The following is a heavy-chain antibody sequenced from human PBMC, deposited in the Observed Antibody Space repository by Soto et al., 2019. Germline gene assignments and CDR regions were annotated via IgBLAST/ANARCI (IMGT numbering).Heavy chain of an antibody. Sequence: ITLKESGPTLVKPTQTLTLTCTFAGFSLSTCGVAVAWIRQPPGKALEWLALIFSNDDRRYSPSLRNRLTISKDTSKNQLVLIMTNMDPVDTATYYCAHRRSPNEYGSDVWGQETTLTVSS. V-gene: IGHV2-5*01. CDR2: IFSNDDR. CDR3: AHRRSPNEYGSDV. CDR1: GFSLSTCGVA. J-gene: IGHJ6*02.